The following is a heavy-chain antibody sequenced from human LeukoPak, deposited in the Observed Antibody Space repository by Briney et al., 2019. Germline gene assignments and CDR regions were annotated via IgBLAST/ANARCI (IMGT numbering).Heavy chain of an antibody. CDR3: VRDRIYYSDLAYKERENFDP. J-gene: IGHJ5*02. CDR2: LNEDGSTA. V-gene: IGHV3-74*01. CDR1: GFTFSLYW. Sequence: GGSLRLSCAASGFTFSLYWMHWVRQGPGKGLMWVSRLNEDGSTADYADSVKGRFTMSRDNAKGKVFLEMRGLTVEDPAIYFCVRDRIYYSDLAYKERENFDPWGRGTLVTVSS. D-gene: IGHD1-26*01.